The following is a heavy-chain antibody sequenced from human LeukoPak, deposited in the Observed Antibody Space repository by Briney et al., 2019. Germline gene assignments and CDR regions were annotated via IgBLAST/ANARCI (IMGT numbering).Heavy chain of an antibody. CDR3: ATYSSLNRREFQY. V-gene: IGHV3-74*01. D-gene: IGHD3-22*01. Sequence: GGSLRLSCAASGFTFTTYGMHWVRQAPGKGLVWVSRIMSDGRSTYAASVKGRFTISRDTAKNTLYLQMNSLRVEDTAVYYCATYSSLNRREFQYWGQGTLLTVSS. CDR1: GFTFTTYG. CDR2: IMSDGRST. J-gene: IGHJ1*01.